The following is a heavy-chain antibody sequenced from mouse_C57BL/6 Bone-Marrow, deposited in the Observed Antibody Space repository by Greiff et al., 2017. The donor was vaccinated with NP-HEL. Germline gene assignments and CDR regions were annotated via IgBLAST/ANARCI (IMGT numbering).Heavy chain of an antibody. CDR1: GFTFSSYA. CDR2: ISDGGSYT. Sequence: EVKLVESGGGLVKPGGSLKLSCAASGFTFSSYAMSWVRQTPEKRLEWVATISDGGSYTYYPDNVKGRFTISRDNAKNNLYLQMSHLKSEDTAMYYCARDIRGDYWGQGTSVTVSS. V-gene: IGHV5-4*03. J-gene: IGHJ4*01. CDR3: ARDIRGDY.